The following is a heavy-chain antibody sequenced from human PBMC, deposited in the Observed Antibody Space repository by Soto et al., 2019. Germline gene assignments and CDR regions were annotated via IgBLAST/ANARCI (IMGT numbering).Heavy chain of an antibody. V-gene: IGHV1-18*01. D-gene: IGHD3-22*01. CDR3: ARDCPYYDSSGYYSYY. CDR1: GYTFTSYG. CDR2: ISAYNGNT. Sequence: GASVKVSCKASGYTFTSYGISWVRQAPGQGLEWMGWISAYNGNTNYAQKLQGRVTMTTDTSTSTAYMELRSLRSDDTAVYYCARDCPYYDSSGYYSYYWGQGTLVPVSS. J-gene: IGHJ4*02.